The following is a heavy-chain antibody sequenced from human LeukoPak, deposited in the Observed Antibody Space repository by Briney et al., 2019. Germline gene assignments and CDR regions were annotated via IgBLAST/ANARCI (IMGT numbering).Heavy chain of an antibody. Sequence: SETLSLTCTVSGGSISSSSYYWGWIRQPPGKGLEWIGSIYYSGSTYYNPSLKSRVTISVDTFKNQFSLKLSSVTAADTAVYYCARVANRQQLEYYFDYWGQGTLVTVSS. CDR1: GGSISSSSYY. CDR2: IYYSGST. D-gene: IGHD6-13*01. V-gene: IGHV4-39*01. J-gene: IGHJ4*02. CDR3: ARVANRQQLEYYFDY.